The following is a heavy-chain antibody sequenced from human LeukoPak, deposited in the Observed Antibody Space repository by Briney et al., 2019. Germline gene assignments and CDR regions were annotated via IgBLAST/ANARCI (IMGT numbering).Heavy chain of an antibody. J-gene: IGHJ6*02. CDR1: GLKISDQN. CDR2: ISGSGANT. Sequence: GGSLRLTCAVSGLKISDQNMNRLRQTPGKGLERVSVISGSGANTLYADSMKGRFTISKDKTKNSLFMQMNRLRAEDTAIYYCATLHFYAMGVWGQGTTVTVSS. V-gene: IGHV3-11*01. CDR3: ATLHFYAMGV.